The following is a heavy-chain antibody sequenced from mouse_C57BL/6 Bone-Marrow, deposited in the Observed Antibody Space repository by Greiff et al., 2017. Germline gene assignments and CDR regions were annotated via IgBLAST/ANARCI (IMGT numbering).Heavy chain of an antibody. D-gene: IGHD4-1*02. CDR1: GYSFTSYY. CDR2: IYPGSGTT. Sequence: QVQLQQSGPELVKPGASVKISCKASGYSFTSYYIHWVKQRPGQGLEWIGWIYPGSGTTKYNEKFKGKATLTADTSSSTAYMQLSSLTSEDSAVYVCARQLGQGPFAYWGQGALVTVSA. V-gene: IGHV1-66*01. J-gene: IGHJ3*01. CDR3: ARQLGQGPFAY.